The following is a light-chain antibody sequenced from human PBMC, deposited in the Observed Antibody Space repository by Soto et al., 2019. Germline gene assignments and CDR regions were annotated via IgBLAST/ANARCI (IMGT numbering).Light chain of an antibody. Sequence: DIRMTQSPSTLSASVGDRVTIICRASQNINSWVAWYQQKPGKAPKALIYDASSLESGVPSRFSGSGSGTYFTLTISSLQPDDFATYYCQQYDSYSTRTFGQGTKVEIK. CDR2: DAS. V-gene: IGKV1-5*02. CDR1: QNINSW. J-gene: IGKJ1*01. CDR3: QQYDSYSTRT.